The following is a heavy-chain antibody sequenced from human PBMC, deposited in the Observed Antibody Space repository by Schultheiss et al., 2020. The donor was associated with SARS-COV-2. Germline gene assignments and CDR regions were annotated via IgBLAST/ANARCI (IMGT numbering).Heavy chain of an antibody. J-gene: IGHJ4*02. V-gene: IGHV3-30*02. CDR3: AKDRHYYYDSSGHDY. Sequence: GGSLRLSCAASGFTYSTYTMNWVRQAPGKGLEWVAFIRYDGSNKYYADSVKGRFTISRDNSKNTLCLQMNSLRAEDTAVYYCAKDRHYYYDSSGHDYWGQGTLVTVSS. D-gene: IGHD3-22*01. CDR2: IRYDGSNK. CDR1: GFTYSTYT.